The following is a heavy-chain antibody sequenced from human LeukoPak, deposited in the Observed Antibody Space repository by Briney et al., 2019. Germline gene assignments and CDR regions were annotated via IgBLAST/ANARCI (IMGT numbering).Heavy chain of an antibody. CDR2: IYYSGST. J-gene: IGHJ3*02. CDR3: ASDRGLDDAFDI. Sequence: SESLSLTCTVSGGSISRGGYYWSWIRQHPGKGLVWLVYIYYSGSTYYNPSLKSRVTTSVDTSKNQFSLKLSSVTAADTAVYYCASDRGLDDAFDIWGQGTMFTVSS. CDR1: GGSISRGGYY. V-gene: IGHV4-31*03. D-gene: IGHD1-26*01.